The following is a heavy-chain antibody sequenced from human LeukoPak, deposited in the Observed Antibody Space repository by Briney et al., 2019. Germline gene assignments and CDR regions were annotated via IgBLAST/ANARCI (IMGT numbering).Heavy chain of an antibody. J-gene: IGHJ4*02. Sequence: GESLQISCKGSGYSFSTYWIGWVRQLPGKGLEWMGIIYPRDSDTRYSLSFQGQVTISGDKSISTAYLQWSSLKASDTAMYYCARHTSYGTDFWGQGTLVTVSS. CDR1: GYSFSTYW. CDR2: IYPRDSDT. D-gene: IGHD2-8*01. CDR3: ARHTSYGTDF. V-gene: IGHV5-51*01.